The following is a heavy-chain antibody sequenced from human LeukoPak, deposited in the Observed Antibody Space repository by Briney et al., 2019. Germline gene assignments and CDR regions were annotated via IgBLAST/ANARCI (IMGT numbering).Heavy chain of an antibody. CDR2: INHRGGT. CDR1: GGSFSSYY. CDR3: ASSRQYTSSTWFHRFDP. Sequence: SETLSLTCAVYGGSFSSYYWTWIRQPPGKGLEWIAEINHRGGTNYNPSLKSRVTISVDTSKNQFSPKLTSVTAADTAVYYCASSRQYTSSTWFHRFDPWGQGTLVTVSS. D-gene: IGHD6-13*01. J-gene: IGHJ5*02. V-gene: IGHV4-34*01.